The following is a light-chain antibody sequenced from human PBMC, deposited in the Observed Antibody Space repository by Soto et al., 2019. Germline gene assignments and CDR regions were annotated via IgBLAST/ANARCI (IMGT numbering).Light chain of an antibody. CDR3: QQYNDWPLT. J-gene: IGKJ1*01. CDR1: QSVSSN. CDR2: GAF. Sequence: EIVMTQKQITLSVSPGERVTLSCRASQSVSSNLAWYQQKPGQAPSLLIYGAFTRATGIPARFSGSGSGTEFTLTISSLQSEDFALYYCQQYNDWPLTFGHGTNVDI. V-gene: IGKV3-15*01.